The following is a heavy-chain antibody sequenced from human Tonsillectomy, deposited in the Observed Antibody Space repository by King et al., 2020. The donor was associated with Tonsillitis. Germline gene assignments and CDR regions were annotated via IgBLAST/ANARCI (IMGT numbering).Heavy chain of an antibody. Sequence: VQLVESGGGVVQPGRSLRLSCAASGFTFSTYAMHWVRQAPGKGLEWVAVISYDGSNKYYADSVKGRFTISRDNSKNTLYLQMNSLRAEDTAVYYCAKSGKRYYYYGMDVWGQGTTVTLSS. J-gene: IGHJ6*02. CDR1: GFTFSTYA. CDR3: AKSGKRYYYYGMDV. V-gene: IGHV3-30*18. CDR2: ISYDGSNK.